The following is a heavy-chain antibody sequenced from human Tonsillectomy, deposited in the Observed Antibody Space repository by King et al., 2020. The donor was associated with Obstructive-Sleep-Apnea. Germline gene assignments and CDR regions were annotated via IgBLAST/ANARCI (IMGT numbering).Heavy chain of an antibody. J-gene: IGHJ4*02. CDR1: GGPFSGYY. D-gene: IGHD6-13*01. Sequence: VQLQQWGAGLLKPSETLSLTCAVYGGPFSGYYWSGIRQPPGKGLEWIGEINHSGRTNYNPSLKSRVTISVDTSKNQFSLKLSSVTAADTAVNYCAGSIAAADYWGQGTLVTVSS. V-gene: IGHV4-34*01. CDR3: AGSIAAADY. CDR2: INHSGRT.